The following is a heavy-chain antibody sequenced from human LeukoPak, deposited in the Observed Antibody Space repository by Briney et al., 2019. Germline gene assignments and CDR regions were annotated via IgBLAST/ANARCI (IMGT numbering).Heavy chain of an antibody. CDR1: GGSFSGYY. CDR3: ARDRMVRGVNIAYYYYMDV. D-gene: IGHD3-10*01. V-gene: IGHV4-34*01. J-gene: IGHJ6*03. CDR2: INHSGST. Sequence: SETLSLTCAVYGGSFSGYYWSWLRQPPGKGLEWIGEINHSGSTNYNPSLKSRVTISVDTSKNQFSMKLSSVTAADTAVYYCARDRMVRGVNIAYYYYMDVWGKGTTVTVPS.